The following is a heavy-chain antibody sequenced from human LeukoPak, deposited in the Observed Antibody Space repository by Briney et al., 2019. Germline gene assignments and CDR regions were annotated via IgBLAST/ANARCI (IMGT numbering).Heavy chain of an antibody. CDR3: ARRGFIAAADLFYYYYYYMDV. Sequence: ASVKVSCRASGYTFTSYGISWVRQAPGQGLERMGWISAYNGNTNYAQKLQGRVTMTTDTSTSTAYMELRSLRSDDTAVYYCARRGFIAAADLFYYYYYYMDVWGKGTTVTVSS. CDR1: GYTFTSYG. V-gene: IGHV1-18*01. D-gene: IGHD6-13*01. CDR2: ISAYNGNT. J-gene: IGHJ6*03.